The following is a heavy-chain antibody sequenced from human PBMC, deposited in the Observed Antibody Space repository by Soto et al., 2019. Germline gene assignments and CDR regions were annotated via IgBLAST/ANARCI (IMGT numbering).Heavy chain of an antibody. V-gene: IGHV3-48*01. CDR1: GFTFSSYS. J-gene: IGHJ4*02. D-gene: IGHD6-19*01. CDR3: ARDTGGAAYSSGWYGY. CDR2: ISSSSSTI. Sequence: EVQLVESGGGLVQPGGSLRLSCAASGFTFSSYSMNWVRQAPGKGLEWVSYISSSSSTIYYADSVKGRFTISRDNAKNSLYLQMNCLRAEDTAVYYCARDTGGAAYSSGWYGYWGQGTLVTVSS.